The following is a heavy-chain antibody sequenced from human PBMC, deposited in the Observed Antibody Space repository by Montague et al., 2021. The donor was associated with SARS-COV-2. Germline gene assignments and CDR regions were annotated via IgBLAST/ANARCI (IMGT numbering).Heavy chain of an antibody. D-gene: IGHD3-3*01. V-gene: IGHV4-38-2*02. J-gene: IGHJ6*02. CDR1: GYSISDDYY. Sequence: SETLSLTCTVSGYSISDDYYWVWIRQPPGKGLEWIGNIFQSGTTYYNPXXERRSTMSVDTSKNQFSLKLSSVTAADTAVYYCAREHWENYYDFWSGTNLASDYPYYGMDVWGQGTTVTVSS. CDR3: AREHWENYYDFWSGTNLASDYPYYGMDV. CDR2: IFQSGTT.